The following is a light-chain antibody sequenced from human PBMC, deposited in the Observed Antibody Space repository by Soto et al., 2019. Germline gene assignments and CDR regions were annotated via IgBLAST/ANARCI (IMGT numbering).Light chain of an antibody. CDR1: QSISSW. Sequence: DIEMPQSPSTLTASRGDRVNITCRASQSISSWLAWYQQKPGKAPKVLIYKASNLESGVPSRFSGSGSETEFTLTISSLQPDDFATYYCQQYNVYSTFGGGTKVDIK. CDR3: QQYNVYST. J-gene: IGKJ4*01. V-gene: IGKV1-5*03. CDR2: KAS.